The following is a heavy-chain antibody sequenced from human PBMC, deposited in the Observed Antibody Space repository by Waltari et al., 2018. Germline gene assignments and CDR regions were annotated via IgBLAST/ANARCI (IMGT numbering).Heavy chain of an antibody. CDR1: GFSLNTRGEG. V-gene: IGHV2-5*02. D-gene: IGHD2-21*01. Sequence: QITLKESGPTVVKPTQPLTLTCTVSGFSLNTRGEGVGWIRQPPGKALEWLALIYCDDDKRYTPSLNIRLAITKDTLKNQVVLTMTNMDPVDTGTYFCAHAVSWLVAGNWFDPWGQGTQVTVSS. CDR2: IYCDDDK. J-gene: IGHJ5*02. CDR3: AHAVSWLVAGNWFDP.